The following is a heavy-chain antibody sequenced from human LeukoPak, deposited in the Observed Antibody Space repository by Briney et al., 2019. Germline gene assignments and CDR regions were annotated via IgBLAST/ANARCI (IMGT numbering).Heavy chain of an antibody. V-gene: IGHV3-33*06. CDR3: AKDPYDFWSGYYSFWSGFDY. J-gene: IGHJ4*02. D-gene: IGHD3/OR15-3a*01. CDR1: GFTFSTYG. Sequence: PGRSLRLSCEASGFTFSTYGMHWVRQAPGKGLEWVAVIWYDGSNKNYADSVKGRFTISRDNSNNTLYLQMNSLRAEDTAVYYCAKDPYDFWSGYYSFWSGFDYWGQGTLVTVSS. CDR2: IWYDGSNK.